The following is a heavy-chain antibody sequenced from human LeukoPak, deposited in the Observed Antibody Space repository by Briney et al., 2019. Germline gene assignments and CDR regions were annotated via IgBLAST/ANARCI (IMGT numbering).Heavy chain of an antibody. CDR3: ARDPAAAGLFDY. J-gene: IGHJ4*02. D-gene: IGHD6-13*01. CDR2: IYYSGST. CDR1: GGSISSSSYH. V-gene: IGHV4-39*01. Sequence: KPSETLSLTCTVSGGSISSSSYHWGWIRQPPGKGLEWIGSIYYSGSTYYNPSLKSRVTISVDTSKNQFSLKLSSVTAADTAVYYGARDPAAAGLFDYWGQGTLVTVSS.